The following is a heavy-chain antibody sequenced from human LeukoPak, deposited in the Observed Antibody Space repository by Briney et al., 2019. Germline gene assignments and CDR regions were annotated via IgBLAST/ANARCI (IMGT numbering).Heavy chain of an antibody. Sequence: SETLSLTCTVSGGSISSSSYYWSWIRQPPGKGLEWIGEINHSGSTNYNPSLKSRVTISVDTSKNQFSLKLSSVTAADTAVYYCASQRRYSGYDYYYYYYMDVWGKGTTVTISS. CDR2: INHSGST. CDR3: ASQRRYSGYDYYYYYYMDV. V-gene: IGHV4-39*07. D-gene: IGHD5-12*01. CDR1: GGSISSSSYY. J-gene: IGHJ6*03.